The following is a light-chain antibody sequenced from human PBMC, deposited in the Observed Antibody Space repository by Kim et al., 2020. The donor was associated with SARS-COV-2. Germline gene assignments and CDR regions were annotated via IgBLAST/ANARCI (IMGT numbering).Light chain of an antibody. V-gene: IGLV3-19*01. CDR2: GKD. CDR1: SVASYY. CDR3: NYRDSSGNHRSYV. Sequence: SITGRGDSVASYYANWYQQKPGHAPQIDFYGKDKRPSGISGRFTGSSSGNTDSLTIPGAQTKDEDDYYCNYRDSSGNHRSYVFGTGTKMTVL. J-gene: IGLJ1*01.